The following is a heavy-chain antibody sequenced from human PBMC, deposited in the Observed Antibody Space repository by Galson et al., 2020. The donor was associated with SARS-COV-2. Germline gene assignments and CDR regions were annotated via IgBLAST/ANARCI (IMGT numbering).Heavy chain of an antibody. CDR3: ARIDWSSGWVPGDY. CDR1: GFTFSTYW. CDR2: IKQDGSET. V-gene: IGHV3-7*03. Sequence: TGGSLRLSCAASGFTFSTYWMSWFRQAPGKGLGWVANIKQDGSETYYVDSVRGRFSISRDNAKNSLYLQMNSLRGEDTAVYYCARIDWSSGWVPGDYWGQGTLVTVSS. D-gene: IGHD6-19*01. J-gene: IGHJ4*02.